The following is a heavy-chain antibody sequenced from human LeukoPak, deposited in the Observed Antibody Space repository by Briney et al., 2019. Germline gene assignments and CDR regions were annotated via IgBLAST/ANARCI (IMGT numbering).Heavy chain of an antibody. D-gene: IGHD3-9*01. CDR1: GGTFSSYA. Sequence: SVKVSCKASGGTFSSYAISWVRQAPGQGLKWMGGIIPIFGTANYAQKFQGRVTITADESTSTAYMELSSLRSEDTAVYYCARRLYDILTGYPYYFDYWGQGTLVTVSS. CDR3: ARRLYDILTGYPYYFDY. CDR2: IIPIFGTA. J-gene: IGHJ4*02. V-gene: IGHV1-69*13.